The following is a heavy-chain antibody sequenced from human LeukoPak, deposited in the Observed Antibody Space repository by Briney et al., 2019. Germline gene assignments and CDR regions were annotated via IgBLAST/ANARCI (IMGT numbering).Heavy chain of an antibody. V-gene: IGHV4-4*09. Sequence: SETLSLTCTVSGGSIGSYYWSWVRQPPGKGLEWIGYVYTSGSTNYNPSFKSRVTISADTSRHQFSLRLTSVTAADTAVYYCARSNWNEYFDNWGQGTLVTVSS. D-gene: IGHD1-20*01. J-gene: IGHJ4*02. CDR1: GGSIGSYY. CDR2: VYTSGST. CDR3: ARSNWNEYFDN.